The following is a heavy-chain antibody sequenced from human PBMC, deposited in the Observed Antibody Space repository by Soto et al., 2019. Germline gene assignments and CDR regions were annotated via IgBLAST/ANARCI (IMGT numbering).Heavy chain of an antibody. J-gene: IGHJ4*02. CDR2: ISAYNGNT. V-gene: IGHV1-18*01. CDR1: GYTFTSYG. Sequence: GASVKVSCKASGYTFTSYGISWVRQAPGQGLEWMGWISAYNGNTNYAQKLQGRVTMTTDTSTSTAYMELRSLRSDDTAVYYCARGPSSNWASWFPDYWGQGPLVTVSS. CDR3: ARGPSSNWASWFPDY. D-gene: IGHD1-1*01.